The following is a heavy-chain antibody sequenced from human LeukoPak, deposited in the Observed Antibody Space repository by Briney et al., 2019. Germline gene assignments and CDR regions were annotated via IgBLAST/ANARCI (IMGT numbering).Heavy chain of an antibody. CDR3: ARSVDY. D-gene: IGHD2-15*01. CDR1: GFPFRVRW. V-gene: IGHV3-74*03. J-gene: IGHJ4*02. Sequence: GGPLRLSCTASGFPFRVRWMHWVRQAPGKGLVWISLIKKDGFFSTYADSVKGRFTISRDDAKNTLYLQMDSLRADDTAVYYCARSVDYWGQGTLVTVSS. CDR2: IKKDGFFS.